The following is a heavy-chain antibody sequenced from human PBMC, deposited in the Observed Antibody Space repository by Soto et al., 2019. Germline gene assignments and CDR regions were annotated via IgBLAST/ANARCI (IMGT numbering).Heavy chain of an antibody. Sequence: GGSLRLSCAASGFTFSSYGMHWVRQAPGKGLEWVAVIWYDGSNKYYADSVKGRFTISRDNSKNTLYLQMNSLRAEDTAVYYCARDGVGYSGYDAFYYYYGMDVWGQGTTVTVSS. CDR2: IWYDGSNK. CDR1: GFTFSSYG. V-gene: IGHV3-33*01. D-gene: IGHD5-12*01. CDR3: ARDGVGYSGYDAFYYYYGMDV. J-gene: IGHJ6*02.